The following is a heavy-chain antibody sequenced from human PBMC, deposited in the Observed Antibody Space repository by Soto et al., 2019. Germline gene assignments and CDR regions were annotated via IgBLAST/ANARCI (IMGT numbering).Heavy chain of an antibody. CDR1: GGFVTSGSYY. J-gene: IGHJ3*02. CDR2: MSHSGGT. D-gene: IGHD1-1*01. V-gene: IGHV4-34*01. CDR3: ARVERGTATTVVDAFDI. Sequence: QVQLQQWGAGLLKPSETLSLTCAVYGGFVTSGSYYWSWIRQPPGKGLEWIGEMSHSGGTHFNPSLKSRVTMSVDTSKNQFTLKMSPVTAADTALYYCARVERGTATTVVDAFDIWGPGTMGTVSS.